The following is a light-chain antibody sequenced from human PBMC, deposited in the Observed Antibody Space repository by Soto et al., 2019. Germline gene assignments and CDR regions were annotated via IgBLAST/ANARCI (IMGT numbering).Light chain of an antibody. CDR3: QSYDSSLSGSGV. CDR2: EGS. Sequence: QSALTQPASVSGSLGQSITISCTGTSSDVGSYEFVSWYQQLPGKAPKLVIYEGSKWPSGVSNRFSGSKSGNTASLTISGLQAEDEGDYYCQSYDSSLSGSGVFGGGTKLTVL. V-gene: IGLV2-14*02. J-gene: IGLJ2*01. CDR1: SSDVGSYEF.